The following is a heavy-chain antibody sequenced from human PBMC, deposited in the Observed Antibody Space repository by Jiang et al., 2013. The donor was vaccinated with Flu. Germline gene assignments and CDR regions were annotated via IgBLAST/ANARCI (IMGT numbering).Heavy chain of an antibody. V-gene: IGHV1-69*06. CDR2: IIPIFGTA. D-gene: IGHD3-22*01. CDR1: GGTFSSYA. Sequence: SGAEVKKPGSSVKVSCKASGGTFSSYAISWVRQAPGQGLEWMGGIIPIFGTANYAQKFQGRVTITADKSTSTAYMELSSLRSEDTAVYYCARLRSPLNYYDSSGYPRKSQYYFDYWGQGTLVTVSS. CDR3: ARLRSPLNYYDSSGYPRKSQYYFDY. J-gene: IGHJ4*02.